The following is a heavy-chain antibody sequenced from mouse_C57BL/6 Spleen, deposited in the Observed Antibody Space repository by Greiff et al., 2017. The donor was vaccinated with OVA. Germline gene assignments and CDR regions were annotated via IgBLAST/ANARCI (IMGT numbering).Heavy chain of an antibody. CDR3: ARQGYYGSSHWYFDV. D-gene: IGHD1-1*01. CDR2: ISSGGSYT. Sequence: EVNVVESGGDLVKPGGSLKLSCAASGFTFSSYGMSWVRQTPDKRLAWVATISSGGSYTYYPDSVKGRFTISRDNAKNTLYLQMSSLKSEDTAMYYCARQGYYGSSHWYFDVWGTGTTVTVSS. CDR1: GFTFSSYG. J-gene: IGHJ1*03. V-gene: IGHV5-6*01.